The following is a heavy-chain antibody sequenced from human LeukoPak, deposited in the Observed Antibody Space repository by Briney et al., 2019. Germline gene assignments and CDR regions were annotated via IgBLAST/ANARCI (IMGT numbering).Heavy chain of an antibody. V-gene: IGHV3-30*04. D-gene: IGHD1-26*01. CDR3: AKDVGKWESLHFFDY. CDR1: GFTFSNYA. CDR2: ISYDGSNK. Sequence: GGSLRLSCAASGFTFSNYAMHWVRQAPGKGLEWVAIISYDGSNKYYAGSVKGRFTISRDHPRNTLYLQMNSLRGDDTAVYYYAKDVGKWESLHFFDYWGQGTLVTVSS. J-gene: IGHJ4*02.